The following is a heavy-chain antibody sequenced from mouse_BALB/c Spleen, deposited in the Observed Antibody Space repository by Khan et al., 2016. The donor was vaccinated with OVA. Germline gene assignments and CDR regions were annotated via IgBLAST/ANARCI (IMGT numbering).Heavy chain of an antibody. D-gene: IGHD1-1*01. CDR1: GFSLTNYG. CDR2: IWRGGST. J-gene: IGHJ4*01. V-gene: IGHV2-5*01. Sequence: QVQLKQSGPGLVQPSQSLSITCTVSGFSLTNYGVHWVRQSLGKGLEWLGVIWRGGSTDYNAVLMSRLSITKDNSKSQVFFKMNSLQADDTAIYYCAKGRYGSSYDYAMDYWGQGTSVTGSS. CDR3: AKGRYGSSYDYAMDY.